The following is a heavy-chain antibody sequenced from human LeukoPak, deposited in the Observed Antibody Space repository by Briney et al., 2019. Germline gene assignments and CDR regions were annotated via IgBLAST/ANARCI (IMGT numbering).Heavy chain of an antibody. CDR3: AKAYCSGGSCYVRGFDY. V-gene: IGHV3-23*01. D-gene: IGHD2-15*01. CDR2: ICAGGGST. Sequence: PGGALTLSCAASGCTFSNYAMSWVRQAPGKGLEWVSTICAGGGSTYYADSVKGGFTISSDKSTNTLYLLMNSLSAEDTAVYYCAKAYCSGGSCYVRGFDYWGQGTLVTVSS. CDR1: GCTFSNYA. J-gene: IGHJ4*02.